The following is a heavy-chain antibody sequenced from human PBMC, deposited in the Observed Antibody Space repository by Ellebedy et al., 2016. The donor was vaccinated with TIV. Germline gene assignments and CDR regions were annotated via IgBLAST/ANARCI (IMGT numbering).Heavy chain of an antibody. CDR2: LRTKTFNYAT. Sequence: GESLKIPCAASGFTFSGSAMHWVRQASGKGLEWVGRLRTKTFNYATAYTASVKGRFTISRDESKNTAYLQMNGLKTEDTAVYYCTRPQPDGLGALDVWGQGTTVTVSS. D-gene: IGHD3-10*01. CDR1: GFTFSGSA. J-gene: IGHJ6*02. CDR3: TRPQPDGLGALDV. V-gene: IGHV3-73*01.